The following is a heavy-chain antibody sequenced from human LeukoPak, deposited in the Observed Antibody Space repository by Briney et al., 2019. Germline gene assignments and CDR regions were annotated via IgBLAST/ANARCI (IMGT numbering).Heavy chain of an antibody. D-gene: IGHD3-10*01. CDR3: AKGMGAYGPPEDYGMDV. CDR1: GFTFDDYA. CDR2: ISWNSASI. Sequence: GRSLRLSCAASGFTFDDYAMHWVRQAPGKGLEWVSGISWNSASIGYGDSVKGRFFISRDNAKNSVYLQMNSLRPEDTALYYCAKGMGAYGPPEDYGMDVWGQGTTVTVSS. J-gene: IGHJ6*02. V-gene: IGHV3-9*01.